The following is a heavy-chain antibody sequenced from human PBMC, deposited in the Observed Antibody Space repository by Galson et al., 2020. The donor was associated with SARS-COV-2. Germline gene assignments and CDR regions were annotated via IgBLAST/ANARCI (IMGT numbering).Heavy chain of an antibody. CDR1: GGYIRSYY. J-gene: IGHJ6*02. CDR2: VSYSGDT. V-gene: IGHV4-59*08. CDR3: ARHRDSNSFYVMDV. Sequence: SETLSLTCTVSGGYIRSYYWSWIRQPPGKGLEWIGYVSYSGDTNHNPSLKSRVTISVDTSKNQFSLRVTSATAADTAVYYCARHRDSNSFYVMDVWGQGTTVTVSS. D-gene: IGHD1-7*01.